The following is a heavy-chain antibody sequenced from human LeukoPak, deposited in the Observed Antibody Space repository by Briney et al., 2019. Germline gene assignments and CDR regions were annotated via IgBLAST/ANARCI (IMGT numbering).Heavy chain of an antibody. V-gene: IGHV4-4*02. J-gene: IGHJ5*02. Sequence: SETLSLTCGVSGDSISSGNWWSWVRQPPGKGLQWIGEIFHDGSTNYNPALNSRVTISVDTSKNQFSLKFNSVTAADTAVYYCAREGTVRWFDPWGQGTLVTVSS. CDR1: GDSISSGNW. D-gene: IGHD1-14*01. CDR3: AREGTVRWFDP. CDR2: IFHDGST.